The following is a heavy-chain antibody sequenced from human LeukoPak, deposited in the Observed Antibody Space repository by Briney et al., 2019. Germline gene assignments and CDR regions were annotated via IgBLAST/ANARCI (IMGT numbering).Heavy chain of an antibody. Sequence: PGRSLRLSCAASGFTFSSYGMHWVRQAPGKGLEWVAVISYDGSNKYYADSVKGRFTISRDNSKNTLYLQMNSLRAEDTAVYYCANSAWGYSYGEEFDYWGQGTLVTVSS. CDR1: GFTFSSYG. V-gene: IGHV3-30*18. D-gene: IGHD5-18*01. CDR2: ISYDGSNK. CDR3: ANSAWGYSYGEEFDY. J-gene: IGHJ4*02.